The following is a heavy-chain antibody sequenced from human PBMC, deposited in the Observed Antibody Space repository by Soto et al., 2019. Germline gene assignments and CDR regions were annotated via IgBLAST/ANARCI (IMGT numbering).Heavy chain of an antibody. CDR3: XXXXXXXXXXXYDY. J-gene: IGHJ4*02. Sequence: EVQLVESGGGLVQPGGSLRLSCAASGFTFSSYSMNWVRQAPGKGLEWVSYISSSSSTIYYADSVKGRFTISRDNAKXXXXXXXXXXXXXXXXXXXXXXXXXXXXXXXYDYWGQGTLVTVSS. V-gene: IGHV3-48*01. CDR1: GFTFSSYS. CDR2: ISSSSSTI.